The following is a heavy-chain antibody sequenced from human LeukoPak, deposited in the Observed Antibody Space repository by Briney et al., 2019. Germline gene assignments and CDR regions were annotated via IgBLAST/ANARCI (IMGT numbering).Heavy chain of an antibody. CDR3: YIGLYDYVDQTPPMGDY. V-gene: IGHV1-69*13. Sequence: WASVKVSCKASGGTFSSYAISWVRQAPGQGLEWMGGIIPIFGTANYAQKFQGRVTITADESTSTAYMELSSLRSEDTAVYYCYIGLYDYVDQTPPMGDYWSQGTLVTVSS. CDR1: GGTFSSYA. CDR2: IIPIFGTA. D-gene: IGHD3-16*01. J-gene: IGHJ4*02.